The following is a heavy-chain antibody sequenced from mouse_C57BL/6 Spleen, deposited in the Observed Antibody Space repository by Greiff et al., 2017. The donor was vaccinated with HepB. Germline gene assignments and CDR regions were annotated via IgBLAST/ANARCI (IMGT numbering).Heavy chain of an antibody. CDR3: ARSSLYGSSFYAMDY. CDR2: IYWDDDK. V-gene: IGHV8-12*01. CDR1: GFSLSTSGMG. Sequence: QVTLKESGPGILQSSQTLSLTCSFSGFSLSTSGMGVSWIRQPSGKGLEWLAHIYWDDDKRYNPSLKSRLTISKDTSRNQVFLKITSVDTADTATYYCARSSLYGSSFYAMDYWGQGTSVTVSS. J-gene: IGHJ4*01. D-gene: IGHD1-1*01.